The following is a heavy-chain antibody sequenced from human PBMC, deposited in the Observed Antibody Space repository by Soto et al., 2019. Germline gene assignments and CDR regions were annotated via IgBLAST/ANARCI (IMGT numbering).Heavy chain of an antibody. D-gene: IGHD6-19*01. CDR2: INAGNGNI. Sequence: ASVKVSCKASGYTFTSYAMQWVRQAPGQRLEWMGWINAGNGNIKYSQKFQGRVTITRDTSASTAYMELSSLRSEDTAVYYCARAVAVAADFDYWGQGTLVTVSS. CDR1: GYTFTSYA. J-gene: IGHJ4*02. CDR3: ARAVAVAADFDY. V-gene: IGHV1-3*01.